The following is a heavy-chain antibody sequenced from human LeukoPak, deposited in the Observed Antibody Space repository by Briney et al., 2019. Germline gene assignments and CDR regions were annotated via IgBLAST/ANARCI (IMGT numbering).Heavy chain of an antibody. Sequence: GGSLRLSCVASGFTFSSYGMHWVRQAPGKGLEWVAVISYDGSNENIADSVKGRFIISRDSSKNTLYLQMNSLRAEDTAVYYCAKGPAPRLGEFSYHALVDYWGQGTLVTVSS. CDR2: ISYDGSNE. CDR1: GFTFSSYG. V-gene: IGHV3-30*18. CDR3: AKGPAPRLGEFSYHALVDY. J-gene: IGHJ4*02. D-gene: IGHD3-16*02.